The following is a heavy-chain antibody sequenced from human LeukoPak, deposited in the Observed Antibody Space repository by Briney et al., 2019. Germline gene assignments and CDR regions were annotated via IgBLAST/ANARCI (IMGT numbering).Heavy chain of an antibody. Sequence: GGSLRLSCAASGFTFSTYAMGWVRQAPGKGLEWVSAISGSGDNGDNTYYADSVKGQFTISRDNSKNTLYLQMDSLSAEDAAVYYCAKSGSTSWYLDHWGQGTLVTVSS. CDR2: ISGSGDNGDNT. CDR1: GFTFSTYA. D-gene: IGHD6-13*01. J-gene: IGHJ4*02. CDR3: AKSGSTSWYLDH. V-gene: IGHV3-23*01.